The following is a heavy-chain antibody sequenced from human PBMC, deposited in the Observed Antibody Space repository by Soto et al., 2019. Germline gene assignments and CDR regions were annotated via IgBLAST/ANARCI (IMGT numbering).Heavy chain of an antibody. Sequence: WVSLRLSWAASGFTFSSYSMNWVRQAPGKGLEWVSSISSSSSYIYYADSVKGRFTISRDNAKKSLYLQMNSLRAEDTAVYYCARDLYSYGFSLAPWGQGTLVTVSS. V-gene: IGHV3-21*01. J-gene: IGHJ5*02. CDR2: ISSSSSYI. D-gene: IGHD5-18*01. CDR3: ARDLYSYGFSLAP. CDR1: GFTFSSYS.